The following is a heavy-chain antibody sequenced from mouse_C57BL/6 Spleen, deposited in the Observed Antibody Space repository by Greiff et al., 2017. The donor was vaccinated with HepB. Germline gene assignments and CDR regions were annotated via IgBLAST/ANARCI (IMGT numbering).Heavy chain of an antibody. CDR3: ARPSTVGYFDV. J-gene: IGHJ1*03. Sequence: QVQLQQPGAELVRPGSSVKLSCKASGYTFTSYWMHWVKQRPIQGLEWIGNIDPSDSETHYNQKFKDKATLTVDKSSSTAYMQRRSLTSEDSAVYYCARPSTVGYFDVWGTGTTVTVSS. D-gene: IGHD1-1*01. CDR2: IDPSDSET. CDR1: GYTFTSYW. V-gene: IGHV1-52*01.